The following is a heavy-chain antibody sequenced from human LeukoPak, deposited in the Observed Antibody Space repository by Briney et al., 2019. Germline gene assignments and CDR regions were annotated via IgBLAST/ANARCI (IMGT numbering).Heavy chain of an antibody. CDR3: ARALLYCGSPGSNYYYYMDV. CDR2: ISSSSSYI. Sequence: PGGSLRLSCAASGFTFSSYSMNWVRQAPGKGLEWVSSISSSSSYIYYADSVKGRFTISRDNAKNSLYLQMNSLRAEDTAVYYCARALLYCGSPGSNYYYYMDVWGKGTTVTVSS. D-gene: IGHD1-26*01. V-gene: IGHV3-21*01. J-gene: IGHJ6*03. CDR1: GFTFSSYS.